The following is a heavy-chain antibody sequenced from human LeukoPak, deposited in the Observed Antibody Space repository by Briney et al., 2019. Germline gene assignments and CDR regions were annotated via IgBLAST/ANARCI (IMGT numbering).Heavy chain of an antibody. CDR2: ISSSSYI. D-gene: IGHD6-13*01. Sequence: PGGSLRLSCAASGFTFSSYSMNWVRQAPGKGLEWVSSISSSSYIYYADSVKGRFTISRDNAKNSLYLQMNSLRAEDTAVYYCARTSSSSSSAIFDYWGQGTLVTVSS. CDR1: GFTFSSYS. V-gene: IGHV3-21*01. CDR3: ARTSSSSSSAIFDY. J-gene: IGHJ4*02.